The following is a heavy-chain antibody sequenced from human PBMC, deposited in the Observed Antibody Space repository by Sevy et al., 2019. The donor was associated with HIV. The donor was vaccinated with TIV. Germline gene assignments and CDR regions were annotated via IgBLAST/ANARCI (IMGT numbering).Heavy chain of an antibody. J-gene: IGHJ4*02. D-gene: IGHD6-13*01. CDR1: GFSLNNYW. V-gene: IGHV3-7*01. CDR2: IKQDGSVK. Sequence: GGSLRLSCAASGFSLNNYWMNWVRQAPGKGLEWVANIKQDGSVKYYVDSVKGRFTISRDNARNLLYLQMNGLGVEDTDLYYGVRAIAAAGSFWGQGTLVTVSS. CDR3: VRAIAAAGSF.